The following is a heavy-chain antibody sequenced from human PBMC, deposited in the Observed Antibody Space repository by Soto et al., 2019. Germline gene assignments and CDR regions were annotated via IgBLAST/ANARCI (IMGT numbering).Heavy chain of an antibody. D-gene: IGHD2-2*01. V-gene: IGHV3-23*01. CDR2: ISGSGGST. CDR1: GFTFSSYA. J-gene: IGHJ4*02. Sequence: GGSLRLSCAASGFTFSSYAMSWVRQAPGKGLEWVSAISGSGGSTYYADSVKGRFTISSDNSKNTLYLQMNSLRAEDTAVYYCAKVVDIVVVPAAVPHFDYWGQGTLVTVSS. CDR3: AKVVDIVVVPAAVPHFDY.